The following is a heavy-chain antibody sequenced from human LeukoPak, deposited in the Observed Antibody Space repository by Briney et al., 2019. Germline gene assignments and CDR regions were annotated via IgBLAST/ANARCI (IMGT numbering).Heavy chain of an antibody. J-gene: IGHJ5*02. D-gene: IGHD6-13*01. CDR3: ARGRYSPNWFDP. V-gene: IGHV4-59*01. CDR2: IYYSGST. Sequence: PSETLSLTCTVSGGSISSYYWSWIRQPPGKGLEWIGYIYYSGSTNYNPSLKSRVTISVDTSKNQFSLKLSSVTAADTAVYYCARGRYSPNWFDPWGQGTLVTVSS. CDR1: GGSISSYY.